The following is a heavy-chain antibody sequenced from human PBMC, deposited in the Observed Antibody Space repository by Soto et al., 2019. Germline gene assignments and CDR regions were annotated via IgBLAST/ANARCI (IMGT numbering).Heavy chain of an antibody. CDR2: ISAYNGNT. J-gene: IGHJ5*02. CDR1: GYTFTSCG. V-gene: IGHV1-18*01. CDR3: ARGYCSSTSCYEWGDNWFDP. D-gene: IGHD2-2*01. Sequence: VKVSCKASGYTFTSCGISWVRQAPGQGLEWMGWISAYNGNTNYAQKLQGRVTMTTDTSTSTAYMELRSLRSDDTAVYYCARGYCSSTSCYEWGDNWFDPWGQGTLVTVSS.